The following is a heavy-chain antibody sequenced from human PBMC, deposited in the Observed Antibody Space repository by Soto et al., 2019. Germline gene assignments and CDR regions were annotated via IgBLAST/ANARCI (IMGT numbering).Heavy chain of an antibody. CDR2: IIPIFGTA. D-gene: IGHD2-15*01. V-gene: IGHV1-69*13. Sequence: GASVKVSCKASGGTFSSYAISWVRQAPGQGLEWMGGIIPIFGTANYAQKFQGRVTITGDESTSTAYMELSSLRSEDTAVYYCARDLTEVGYCSGCSCRTPRLHAFDIWGQGTMVTVPS. CDR3: ARDLTEVGYCSGCSCRTPRLHAFDI. J-gene: IGHJ3*02. CDR1: GGTFSSYA.